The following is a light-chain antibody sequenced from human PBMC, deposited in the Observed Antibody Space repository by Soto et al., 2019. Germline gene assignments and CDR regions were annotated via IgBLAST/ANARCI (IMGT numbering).Light chain of an antibody. CDR3: LLSYSGACV. CDR2: DIS. V-gene: IGLV7-46*01. CDR1: TCAVTSGHW. Sequence: QAVVTQEPSLTVSTGGTVTVTCGSSTCAVTSGHWPYWFQQKPGQAPRTLIYDISSKHSWTPARFSGSLLGGKAALTLSGAQPEDEAEYYCLLSYSGACVFGGGTQLTVL. J-gene: IGLJ3*02.